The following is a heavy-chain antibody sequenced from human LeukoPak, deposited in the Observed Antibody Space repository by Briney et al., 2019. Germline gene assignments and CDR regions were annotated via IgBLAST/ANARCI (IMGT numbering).Heavy chain of an antibody. CDR2: LYTDGST. Sequence: SQTLSLACTVSGGSITSGIYYWGWIRQPAGKGLEWIGRLYTDGSTRYNPALKSRVTISVDKSKNQFSLKLSSVTAADTAVYYCARDYYDSSASINWFDLWGQGTLVTVSS. CDR3: ARDYYDSSASINWFDL. V-gene: IGHV4-61*02. J-gene: IGHJ5*02. CDR1: GGSITSGIYY. D-gene: IGHD3-22*01.